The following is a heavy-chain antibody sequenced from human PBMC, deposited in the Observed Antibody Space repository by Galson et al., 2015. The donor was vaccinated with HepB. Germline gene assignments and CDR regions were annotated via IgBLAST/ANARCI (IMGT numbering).Heavy chain of an antibody. CDR3: ARRIAAAGYYYYGMDV. Sequence: SVKVSCKASGYTFTSYAMHWVRQAPGQRLEWMGWINAGNGNTKYSQKFQGRVTITRDTSASTAYMELSSLRSEDTAVYYYARRIAAAGYYYYGMDVWGQGTTVTVSS. CDR2: INAGNGNT. J-gene: IGHJ6*02. V-gene: IGHV1-3*01. CDR1: GYTFTSYA. D-gene: IGHD6-13*01.